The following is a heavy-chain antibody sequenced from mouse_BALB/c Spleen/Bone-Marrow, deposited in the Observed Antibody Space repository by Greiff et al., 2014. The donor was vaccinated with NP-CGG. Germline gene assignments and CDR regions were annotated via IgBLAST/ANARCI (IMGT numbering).Heavy chain of an antibody. J-gene: IGHJ1*01. CDR3: NRYDWYFDV. Sequence: VQLQQSGAELVRSGASVKLSCTASGFNIKDYYMHWVKQRPEQGLEWTGWIDPENGDTEYAPKFQGKATMTADTSSNTAYLQLSSLTSEDTAVCYCNRYDWYFDVWGAGTTVTVSS. CDR1: GFNIKDYY. V-gene: IGHV14-4*02. D-gene: IGHD2-14*01. CDR2: IDPENGDT.